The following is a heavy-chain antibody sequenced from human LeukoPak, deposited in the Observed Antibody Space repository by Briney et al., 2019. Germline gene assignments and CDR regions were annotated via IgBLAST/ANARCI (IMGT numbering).Heavy chain of an antibody. CDR3: ARDSSSSAFDI. D-gene: IGHD6-6*01. Sequence: GGSLRLSCAASGFTFSSYSMNWVRQAPGKGLEWVSSIGSSSSYIYYADSVKGRFTISRDNAKNSLYLQMNSLRAEDTAAYYCARDSSSSAFDIWGQGTMVTVSS. CDR2: IGSSSSYI. V-gene: IGHV3-21*01. CDR1: GFTFSSYS. J-gene: IGHJ3*02.